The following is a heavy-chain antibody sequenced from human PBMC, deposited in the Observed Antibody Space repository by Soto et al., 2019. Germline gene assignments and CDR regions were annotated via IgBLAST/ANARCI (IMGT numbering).Heavy chain of an antibody. D-gene: IGHD6-6*01. CDR3: AREGNLEYSSSSSGYYYYYYGMDV. J-gene: IGHJ6*02. Sequence: PGESLKISCKGSGYSFTSYWISWVRQMPGKGLEWMGRIDPSDSYTNYSPSFQGHVTISADKSISTAYLQLSSLKASDTAMYYCAREGNLEYSSSSSGYYYYYYGMDVWGQGTTVTVSS. CDR1: GYSFTSYW. CDR2: IDPSDSYT. V-gene: IGHV5-10-1*01.